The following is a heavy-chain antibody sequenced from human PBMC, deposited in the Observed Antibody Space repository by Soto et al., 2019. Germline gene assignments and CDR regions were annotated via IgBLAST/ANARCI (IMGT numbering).Heavy chain of an antibody. D-gene: IGHD5-18*01. Sequence: GASVKVSCKASGYTFTGYYMHWVRQAPGQGLEWMGWINPNSGGTNYAQKFQGRVPMTRDTSISTAYMELSRLRSDDTAVYYCARGYSYGFSYFDYWGQGTLVTLSS. CDR1: GYTFTGYY. J-gene: IGHJ4*02. CDR2: INPNSGGT. CDR3: ARGYSYGFSYFDY. V-gene: IGHV1-2*02.